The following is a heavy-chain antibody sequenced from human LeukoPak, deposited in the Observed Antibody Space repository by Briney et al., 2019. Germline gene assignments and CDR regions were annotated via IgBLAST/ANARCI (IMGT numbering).Heavy chain of an antibody. CDR1: GYTFTGYY. D-gene: IGHD2-21*02. V-gene: IGHV1-2*02. J-gene: IGHJ4*02. CDR3: ASVIDKSAVVTAI. Sequence: ASVEVSCKASGYTFTGYYMHWVRQAPGQGLEWMGWINPNSGGTNYAQKFQGRVTMTRDTSISTAYMELSRLRSDDTAVYYCASVIDKSAVVTAIWGQGTLGTVSS. CDR2: INPNSGGT.